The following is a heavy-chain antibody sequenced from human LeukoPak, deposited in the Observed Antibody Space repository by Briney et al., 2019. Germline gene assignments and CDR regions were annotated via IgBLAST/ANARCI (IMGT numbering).Heavy chain of an antibody. D-gene: IGHD1-20*01. CDR3: AREITGTTLDI. CDR2: IYYSGST. J-gene: IGHJ3*02. V-gene: IGHV4-59*01. Sequence: SETLPLTCTVSGGSISSYYWSWTRQPPGKGLEWIGYIYYSGSTNYNPSLKSRVTISVDTSKNQFSLKLSSVTAADTAVYYCAREITGTTLDIWGQGTMVTVSS. CDR1: GGSISSYY.